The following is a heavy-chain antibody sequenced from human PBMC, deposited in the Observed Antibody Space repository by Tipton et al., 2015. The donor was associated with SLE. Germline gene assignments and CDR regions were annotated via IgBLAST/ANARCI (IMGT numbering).Heavy chain of an antibody. CDR1: GFTFSNYY. J-gene: IGHJ4*02. CDR3: AISYSGSYFWVY. Sequence: SLRLSCAASGFTFSNYYMDWVRQAPGKGLEWIGRIRNKVNGYTTVYAASVKGRFTVSRDDSKNSLYLQMNSLETEDSAVYYCAISYSGSYFWVYWGQGTLVTVSS. CDR2: IRNKVNGYTT. V-gene: IGHV3-72*01. D-gene: IGHD1-26*01.